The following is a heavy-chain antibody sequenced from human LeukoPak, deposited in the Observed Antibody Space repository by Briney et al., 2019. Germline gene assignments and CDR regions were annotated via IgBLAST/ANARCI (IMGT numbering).Heavy chain of an antibody. CDR3: AKDPRNYDFRSGYYVTPYMDV. J-gene: IGHJ6*03. V-gene: IGHV3-33*06. D-gene: IGHD3-3*01. CDR2: IWYDGSNK. Sequence: GGSLRLSCAASGFTFSSYGMHWVRQAPGKGLEWVAVIWYDGSNKYYADSVKGRFTISRDNSKNTLYLQMNSLRAEDTAVYYCAKDPRNYDFRSGYYVTPYMDVWGKGTTVTVSS. CDR1: GFTFSSYG.